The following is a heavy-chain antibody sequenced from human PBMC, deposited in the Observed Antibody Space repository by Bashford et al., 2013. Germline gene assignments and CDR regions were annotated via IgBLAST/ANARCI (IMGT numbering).Heavy chain of an antibody. Sequence: VRQAPGKGLEWVAVISYDGSNKYYADSVKGRFTISRDNSKNTLYLQMNSLRAEDTAVYYCARDGGDYISILYYFDYWGQGTLVTVSS. CDR2: ISYDGSNK. J-gene: IGHJ4*02. CDR3: ARDGGDYISILYYFDY. V-gene: IGHV3-30*04. D-gene: IGHD3-16*01.